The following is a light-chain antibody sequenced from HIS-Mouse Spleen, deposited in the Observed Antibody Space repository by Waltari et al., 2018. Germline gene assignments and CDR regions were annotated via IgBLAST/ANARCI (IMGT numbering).Light chain of an antibody. V-gene: IGLV1-47*01. CDR2: RNN. Sequence: QSVLTQPPSASGTPGQRVTIPCSGSSPNIGSNYVSWYQQPPGTAPKLLIYRNNQRPSGVPDRFSGSKSGTSASLAISGLRSEDEADYYCAAWDDSLSGPVFGGGTKLTVL. CDR3: AAWDDSLSGPV. CDR1: SPNIGSNY. J-gene: IGLJ3*02.